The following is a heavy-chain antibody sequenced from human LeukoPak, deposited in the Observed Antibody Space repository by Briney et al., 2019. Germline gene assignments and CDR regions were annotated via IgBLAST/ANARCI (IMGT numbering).Heavy chain of an antibody. D-gene: IGHD2-15*01. CDR2: IRYDGTDK. Sequence: PGGSLRLSCAASGFTFSNYGMHWVREAPGKGLEWVAFIRYDGTDKYYADSVTGRFTISRDNSKNTLYLQMNTLRAEDTAVYYCAKGVGYCSGGSCQQFDYWGQGTLVTVSS. J-gene: IGHJ4*02. CDR1: GFTFSNYG. CDR3: AKGVGYCSGGSCQQFDY. V-gene: IGHV3-30*02.